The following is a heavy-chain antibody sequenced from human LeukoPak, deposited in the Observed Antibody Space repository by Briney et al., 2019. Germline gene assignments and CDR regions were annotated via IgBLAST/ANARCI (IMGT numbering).Heavy chain of an antibody. J-gene: IGHJ4*02. D-gene: IGHD6-19*01. CDR2: IYYSGST. CDR3: ARIYSSGWYFDY. Sequence: SQTLSLTCTVSGGSISSGGYYWSWIRQHPGKGLEWIGYIYYSGSTYYNPSLKSRVTISVDTSKNQFSLKLSSVTAADTAVYYCARIYSSGWYFDYWGQGTLVTVSS. V-gene: IGHV4-31*03. CDR1: GGSISSGGYY.